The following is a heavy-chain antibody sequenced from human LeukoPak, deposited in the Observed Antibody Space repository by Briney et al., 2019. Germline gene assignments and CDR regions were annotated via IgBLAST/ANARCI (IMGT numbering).Heavy chain of an antibody. CDR2: INHSGST. J-gene: IGHJ1*01. CDR1: GFTFSSYS. Sequence: GSLRLSCAASGFTFSSYSMNWVRQPPGKGLEWIGEINHSGSTNYNPSLKSRVTISVDTSKNQFSLKLSSVTAADTAVYYCARGSSNYDILTGYNPIARYFQHWGQGTLVTVSS. D-gene: IGHD3-9*01. V-gene: IGHV4-34*01. CDR3: ARGSSNYDILTGYNPIARYFQH.